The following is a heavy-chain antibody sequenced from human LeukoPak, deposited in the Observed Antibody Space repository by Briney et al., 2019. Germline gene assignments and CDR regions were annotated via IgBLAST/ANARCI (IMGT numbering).Heavy chain of an antibody. D-gene: IGHD6-6*01. V-gene: IGHV4-31*03. CDR2: IYYSGST. CDR1: GGSISSGGYY. J-gene: IGHJ5*02. CDR3: ARGPLIPYSSSSGWFDP. Sequence: SETLSLTCTVSGGSISSGGYYWSWIRQHPGKGLEWIGYIYYSGSTYYNPSLKSRVTISVDTSKNQFSLKLSSVTAADTAVYYCARGPLIPYSSSSGWFDPWGQGTLVTVSS.